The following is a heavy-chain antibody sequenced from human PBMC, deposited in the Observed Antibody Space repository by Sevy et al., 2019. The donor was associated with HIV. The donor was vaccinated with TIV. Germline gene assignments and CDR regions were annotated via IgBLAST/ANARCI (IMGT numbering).Heavy chain of an antibody. V-gene: IGHV1-46*01. CDR1: GYTFTSYY. J-gene: IGHJ4*02. CDR3: ARDWGSFHCSGGSCYSGFDY. CDR2: INPSGGST. Sequence: ASVKFSCKASGYTFTSYYMHWVRQAPGQGLEWMGIINPSGGSTSYAQKFQGRVTMTRDTSTSTVYMELSSLRSEDTAVYYCARDWGSFHCSGGSCYSGFDYWGQGTLVTVSS. D-gene: IGHD2-15*01.